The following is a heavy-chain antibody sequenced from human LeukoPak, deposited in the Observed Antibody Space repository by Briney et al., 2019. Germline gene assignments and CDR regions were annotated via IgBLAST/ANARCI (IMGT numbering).Heavy chain of an antibody. D-gene: IGHD4-17*01. Sequence: GGSLRLSCGASGFTFSSYSVNWVRQAPGKGLEWVSYISSSSSTIYYADSVKGRSTISRDNAKNSLYLQMNSLRAEDTAVYYCARDLPVDYWGQGTLVTVSS. CDR3: ARDLPVDY. CDR2: ISSSSSTI. CDR1: GFTFSSYS. J-gene: IGHJ4*02. V-gene: IGHV3-48*01.